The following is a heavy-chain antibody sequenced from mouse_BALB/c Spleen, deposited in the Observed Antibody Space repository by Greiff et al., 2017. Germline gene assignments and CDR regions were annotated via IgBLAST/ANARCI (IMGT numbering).Heavy chain of an antibody. D-gene: IGHD2-4*01. CDR3: ASYDYDGLSWFAY. CDR1: GYSITSGYS. V-gene: IGHV3-1*02. CDR2: IHYSGST. J-gene: IGHJ3*01. Sequence: VQLQQSGPDLVKPSQSLSLTCTVTGYSITSGYSWHWIRQFPGNKLEWMGYIHYSGSTNYNPSLKSRISITRDTSKNQFFLQLNSVTTEDTATYYCASYDYDGLSWFAYWGQGTLVTVSA.